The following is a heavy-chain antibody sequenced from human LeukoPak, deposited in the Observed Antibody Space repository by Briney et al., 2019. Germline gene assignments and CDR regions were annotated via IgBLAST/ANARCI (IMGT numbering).Heavy chain of an antibody. J-gene: IGHJ4*02. CDR1: GGTFSSYG. V-gene: IGHV1-69*13. D-gene: IGHD6-6*01. CDR2: IIPIFGTA. CDR3: ASFLTRSSIAARGYFDY. Sequence: ASVKVSCKASGGTFSSYGISWVRQAPGQGLEWMGGIIPIFGTANYAQKFQGRVTITADESTSTAYMELSSLRSEDTAVYYCASFLTRSSIAARGYFDYWGQGTLVTVSS.